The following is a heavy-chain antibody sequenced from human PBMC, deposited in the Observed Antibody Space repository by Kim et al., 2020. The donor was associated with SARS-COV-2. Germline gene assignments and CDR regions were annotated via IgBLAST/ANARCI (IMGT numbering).Heavy chain of an antibody. D-gene: IGHD1-26*01. J-gene: IGHJ4*02. Sequence: GGSLRLSCATSGFAFSSYAMGWVRQAPGKGLQWVSSISGSGGGISYADSGKGRFTVSSDSSKNTLYLQMNSLRAEDSAGYYCAVKHSGNYPFDYWGQGTL. CDR1: GFAFSSYA. CDR3: AVKHSGNYPFDY. V-gene: IGHV3-23*01. CDR2: ISGSGGGI.